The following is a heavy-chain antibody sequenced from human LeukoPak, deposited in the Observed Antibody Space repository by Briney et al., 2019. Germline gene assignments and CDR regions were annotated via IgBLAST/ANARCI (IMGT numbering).Heavy chain of an antibody. D-gene: IGHD3-22*01. CDR1: GYSFTSYW. CDR2: IYPGDSDT. J-gene: IGHJ3*02. V-gene: IGHV5-51*01. Sequence: GESLKISCKGSGYSFTSYWIGWVRQMPGKGLEWMGSIYPGDSDTRYSPSFQGQVTISADKSISAAYLQWSSLKASDTAMYYCASRVVADSSGWYDAFDIWGQGTMVTVSS. CDR3: ASRVVADSSGWYDAFDI.